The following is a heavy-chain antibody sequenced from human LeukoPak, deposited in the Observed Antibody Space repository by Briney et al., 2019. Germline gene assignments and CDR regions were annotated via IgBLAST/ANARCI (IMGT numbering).Heavy chain of an antibody. CDR1: GGTFSSYA. J-gene: IGHJ3*02. Sequence: SVKVSCKASGGTFSSYAISWVRQAPGQGLEWMGGIIPIFGTGNYAQKFQGRVTITADESTSTAYLELSSLRSEDTAVYYCARTYYDSSGSAFDIWGQGTMVTVSS. CDR3: ARTYYDSSGSAFDI. D-gene: IGHD3-22*01. CDR2: IIPIFGTG. V-gene: IGHV1-69*13.